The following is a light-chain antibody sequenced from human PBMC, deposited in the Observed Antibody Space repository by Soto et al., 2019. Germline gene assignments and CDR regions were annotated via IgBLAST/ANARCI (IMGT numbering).Light chain of an antibody. Sequence: DIQMTQSPSTLTASVGDRVTITWRASQSISSWLAWYQQKPGKAPKLLIYKASSLESGVPSRFSGSGSGTEFTLTISSLEPEDFAVYYCQQRNNWPPWTFGQGTKVDIK. V-gene: IGKV1-5*03. J-gene: IGKJ1*01. CDR3: QQRNNWPPWT. CDR1: QSISSW. CDR2: KAS.